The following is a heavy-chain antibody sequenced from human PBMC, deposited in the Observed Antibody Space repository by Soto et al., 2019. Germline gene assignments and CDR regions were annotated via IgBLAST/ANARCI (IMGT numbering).Heavy chain of an antibody. CDR1: GGSITTHVHY. V-gene: IGHV4-31*11. Sequence: QVQLQESGPGLVKASQTLALTCAVSGGSITTHVHYCRGTRPHPGQGLEWLVYTSDSGFSDYNPYVLSRITISRDKSKTQFSRKLRAVNAADTAVYYCARTRVEIPNYCYPDVWGRRATVAGSS. J-gene: IGHJ6*03. CDR2: TSDSGFS. D-gene: IGHD2-15*01. CDR3: ARTRVEIPNYCYPDV.